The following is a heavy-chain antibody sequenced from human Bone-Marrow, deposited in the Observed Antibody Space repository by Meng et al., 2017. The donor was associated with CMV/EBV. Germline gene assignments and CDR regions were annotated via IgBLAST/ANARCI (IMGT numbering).Heavy chain of an antibody. CDR3: AKDAAASNRPYHVDS. CDR1: GYTFTSYD. CDR2: IWYDGTTK. V-gene: IGHV3-33*06. J-gene: IGHJ4*02. Sequence: SCKASGYTFTSYDINWVRQATGQGLEWVAAIWYDGTTKYYVDSVKGRFTISRDNSKNTLYLQMNSLRAEDTGMYYCAKDAAASNRPYHVDSWGQGTLVTVSS. D-gene: IGHD6-13*01.